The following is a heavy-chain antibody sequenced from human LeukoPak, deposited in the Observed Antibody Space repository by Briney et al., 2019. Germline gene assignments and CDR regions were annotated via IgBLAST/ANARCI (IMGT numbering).Heavy chain of an antibody. V-gene: IGHV1-18*01. CDR1: GYTFTSYG. Sequence: ASVKVSCKASGYTFTSYGISWVRQAPGQGLEWMGWISAYNGNTNYAQKLQGRVTMTTDTSTSTAYMELRSLRSDDTAVYYCARDFPAMVRGVIVGTLDYWGQGTLVTVSS. CDR3: ARDFPAMVRGVIVGTLDY. D-gene: IGHD3-10*01. CDR2: ISAYNGNT. J-gene: IGHJ4*02.